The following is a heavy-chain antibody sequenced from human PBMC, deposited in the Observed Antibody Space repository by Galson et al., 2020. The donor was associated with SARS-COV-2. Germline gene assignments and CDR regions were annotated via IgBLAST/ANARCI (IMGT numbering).Heavy chain of an antibody. CDR3: ATIVSGYDYGGYNSYFDY. Sequence: SETLSLTCTVSGGSISSSSYYWGWIRQPPGKGLEWIGSIYYSGSTYYNPSLKSRVTISVDTSKNQFSLKLSSVTAADTAVYYCATIVSGYDYGGYNSYFDYWGQGTLVTVSS. CDR2: IYYSGST. J-gene: IGHJ4*02. V-gene: IGHV4-39*07. D-gene: IGHD5-12*01. CDR1: GGSISSSSYY.